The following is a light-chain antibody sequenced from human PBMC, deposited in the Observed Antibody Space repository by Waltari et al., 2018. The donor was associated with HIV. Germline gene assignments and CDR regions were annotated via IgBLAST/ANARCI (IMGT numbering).Light chain of an antibody. Sequence: DVVMTQSPISLSVSPGESASISCRSSQSLLHSNGDNYLDWYCQMPGQSPHLLIYLGSFRAPGVPDRFSSAGSGTDFTLRISRVEPEDVGVYYCMQARQSTFTFGPGTKIEI. CDR3: MQARQSTFT. CDR1: QSLLHSNGDNY. V-gene: IGKV2-28*01. CDR2: LGS. J-gene: IGKJ3*01.